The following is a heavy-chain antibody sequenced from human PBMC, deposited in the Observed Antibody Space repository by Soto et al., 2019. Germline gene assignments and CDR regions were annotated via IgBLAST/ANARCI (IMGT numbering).Heavy chain of an antibody. J-gene: IGHJ4*02. CDR2: ISSDGSST. Sequence: EVQLVESGGGLVQPGGSLRLSCAASGFTLSNYGMHWARQAPGKGLVWASRISSDGSSTNYADSVKGRFTISRDNAKNTLHLQMNSLRAEDTAVYSCARVPYCSSSSCYSYFDSWGQGTLVTVSS. CDR1: GFTLSNYG. D-gene: IGHD2-2*01. V-gene: IGHV3-74*01. CDR3: ARVPYCSSSSCYSYFDS.